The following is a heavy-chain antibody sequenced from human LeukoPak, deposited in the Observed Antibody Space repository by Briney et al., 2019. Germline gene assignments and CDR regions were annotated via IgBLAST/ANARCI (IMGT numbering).Heavy chain of an antibody. CDR3: ARRSAGSPYYDYVWGSYRSTNAFDI. Sequence: ASVKVSCKASGYTFTSYDINWVRQATGQGLEWMVWMNPNSGNTGYAQKFQGRVTMTRNTSISTAYMELSSRRSEDTAVYYCARRSAGSPYYDYVWGSYRSTNAFDIWGQGTMVTVSS. CDR1: GYTFTSYD. V-gene: IGHV1-8*01. J-gene: IGHJ3*02. D-gene: IGHD3-16*02. CDR2: MNPNSGNT.